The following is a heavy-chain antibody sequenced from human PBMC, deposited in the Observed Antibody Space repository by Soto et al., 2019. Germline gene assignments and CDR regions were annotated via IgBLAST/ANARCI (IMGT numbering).Heavy chain of an antibody. V-gene: IGHV1-69*13. CDR2: IIPIYGTA. Sequence: SVKVSCKASGGTFSSYAISWVRQAPGQGLEWMGGIIPIYGTANYAQKFQGRVTITADESTSTAYMELSSLRSEDTAVYYCARGYSYGYYYYYGMDVWGQGTTVTVSS. D-gene: IGHD5-18*01. CDR3: ARGYSYGYYYYYGMDV. CDR1: GGTFSSYA. J-gene: IGHJ6*02.